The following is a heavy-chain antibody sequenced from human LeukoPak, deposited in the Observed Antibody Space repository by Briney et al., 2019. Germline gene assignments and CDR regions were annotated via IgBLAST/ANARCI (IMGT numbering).Heavy chain of an antibody. CDR1: GFTFSSYA. V-gene: IGHV3-30-3*01. J-gene: IGHJ4*02. D-gene: IGHD6-6*01. Sequence: LSGGSLRLSCAASGFTFSSYAMHWVRQAPGKGLEWVAVISYDGSNKYYADSVKGRFTISRDNSKNTLYLQMNSLRAEDTAVYYCTRSSMAALAVDSWGQGTLVTVSS. CDR3: TRSSMAALAVDS. CDR2: ISYDGSNK.